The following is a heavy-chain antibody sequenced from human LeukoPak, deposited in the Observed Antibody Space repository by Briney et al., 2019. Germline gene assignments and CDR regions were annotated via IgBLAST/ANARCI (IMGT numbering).Heavy chain of an antibody. D-gene: IGHD1-26*01. Sequence: PSETLSLTCSVSGDSIRSHYWSWIRQPPGKRPEWIGLVFFTGSTTYNPSLEGRVTISIDTSGSQFSLKLTSVTAADTAVYYCARVEWELLGAHLWGQGILLSVSS. CDR2: VFFTGST. CDR1: GDSIRSHY. J-gene: IGHJ4*02. CDR3: ARVEWELLGAHL. V-gene: IGHV4-59*11.